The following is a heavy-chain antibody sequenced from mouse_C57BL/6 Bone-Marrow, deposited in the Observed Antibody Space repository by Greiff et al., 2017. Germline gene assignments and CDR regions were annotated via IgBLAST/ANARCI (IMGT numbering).Heavy chain of an antibody. CDR3: ARPYGYDRDWYFDV. CDR2: ISSGGSYT. Sequence: EVMLVESGGDLVKPGGSLKLSCAASGFTFSSYGMSWVRQTPDKRLEWVATISSGGSYTYYPDSVKGRFTISRDNAKNTLYLQMSSLKSEDTAMYYCARPYGYDRDWYFDVWGTGTTVTVSS. CDR1: GFTFSSYG. D-gene: IGHD2-2*01. J-gene: IGHJ1*03. V-gene: IGHV5-6*01.